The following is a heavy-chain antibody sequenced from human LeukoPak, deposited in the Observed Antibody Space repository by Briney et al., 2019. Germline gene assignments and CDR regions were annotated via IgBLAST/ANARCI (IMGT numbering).Heavy chain of an antibody. D-gene: IGHD2-2*01. V-gene: IGHV3-64D*06. CDR3: ARDVRDIVVVPAAPTFDY. CDR2: ISSNGGST. Sequence: GGSLRLSCSASGFTFSSYAMHWVRQAPGKGLEYVSAISSNGGSTYYADSVKGRFTISRDNSKNTLYLQMSSLRAEDTAVYYCARDVRDIVVVPAAPTFDYWGQGTLVTVSS. J-gene: IGHJ4*02. CDR1: GFTFSSYA.